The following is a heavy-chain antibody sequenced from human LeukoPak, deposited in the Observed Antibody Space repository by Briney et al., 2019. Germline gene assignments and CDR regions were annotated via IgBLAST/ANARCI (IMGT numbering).Heavy chain of an antibody. D-gene: IGHD2-15*01. CDR3: AGRVVAANPNAFDI. Sequence: SETLSLTCAVYGGSFSGYYWSWIRQPPGRGLEWIGEINHSGSTNYNPSLKSRVTISVDTSKNQFSLKLSSVTAADTAVYYCAGRVVAANPNAFDIWGQGTMVTVSS. CDR1: GGSFSGYY. J-gene: IGHJ3*02. V-gene: IGHV4-34*01. CDR2: INHSGST.